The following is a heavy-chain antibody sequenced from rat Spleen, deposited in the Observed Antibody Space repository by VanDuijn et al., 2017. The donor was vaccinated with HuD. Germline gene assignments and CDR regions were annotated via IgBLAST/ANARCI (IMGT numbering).Heavy chain of an antibody. Sequence: QVQLKESGPGLVQPSQTLSLTCTVSGFSLTGYHVSWVRQPPGKGLEWIAAISGGGSTYYNSVLKSRLSISRDTSKSQVFLKMNSLQTEDTATYYCARVGERYYFDYWGQGVMVTVSS. V-gene: IGHV2S12*01. CDR1: GFSLTGYH. CDR3: ARVGERYYFDY. J-gene: IGHJ2*01. D-gene: IGHD5-1*01. CDR2: ISGGGST.